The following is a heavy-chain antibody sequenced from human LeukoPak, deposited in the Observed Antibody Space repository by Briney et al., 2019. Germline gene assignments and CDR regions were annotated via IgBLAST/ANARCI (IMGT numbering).Heavy chain of an antibody. CDR1: GGSISSYY. CDR3: AGPWPRYYYGSGSYQAFDI. CDR2: IYYSGST. J-gene: IGHJ3*02. D-gene: IGHD3-10*01. V-gene: IGHV4-59*01. Sequence: SETPSLTCTVSGGSISSYYWSWIRQPPGKGLEWIGYIYYSGSTNYNPSLKSRVTISVDTSKNQFSLKLSSVTAADTAVYYCAGPWPRYYYGSGSYQAFDIWGQGTMVTVSS.